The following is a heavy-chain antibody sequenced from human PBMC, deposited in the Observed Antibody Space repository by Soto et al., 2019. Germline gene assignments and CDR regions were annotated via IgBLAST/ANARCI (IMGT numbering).Heavy chain of an antibody. CDR3: ARVPEGCSSTSCYAGWFDP. V-gene: IGHV1-3*01. Sequence: ASVKVSCKASGGTFSSYAISWVRQAPGQGLEWMGWINAGNGNTKYSQKFQGRVTITRDTSASTAYMELSSLRSEDTAVYYCARVPEGCSSTSCYAGWFDPWGQGTLVTVSS. CDR1: GGTFSSYA. CDR2: INAGNGNT. D-gene: IGHD2-2*01. J-gene: IGHJ5*02.